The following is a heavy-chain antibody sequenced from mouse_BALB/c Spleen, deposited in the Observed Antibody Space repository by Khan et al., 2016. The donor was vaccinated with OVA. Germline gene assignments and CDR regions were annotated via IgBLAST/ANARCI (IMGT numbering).Heavy chain of an antibody. CDR3: ARTARIKY. V-gene: IGHV3-2*02. CDR2: ISYSGST. CDR1: GYSITSGYV. D-gene: IGHD1-2*01. J-gene: IGHJ2*01. Sequence: EVQLKESGPGLVKPSQSLSLTCTVTGYSITSGYVWNWIRQFPGNKLGWMGYISYSGSTNYNPYLKSRISITRDTSKNQFFLQLNSVTTEDTATXYCARTARIKYWGQGTTLTVSS.